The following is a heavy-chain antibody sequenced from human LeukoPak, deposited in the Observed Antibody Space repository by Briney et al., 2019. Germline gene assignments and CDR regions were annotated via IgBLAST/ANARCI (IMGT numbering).Heavy chain of an antibody. CDR3: ARDIYCSSTSCYNGNWFDP. Sequence: ASVKVSCKASGGTFSSYAISWVRQAPGQGLEWMGRIIPILGIANYAQKSQGRVTITADKSTSTAYMELSSLRSEDTAVYYCARDIYCSSTSCYNGNWFDPWGQGTLVTVSS. J-gene: IGHJ5*02. CDR1: GGTFSSYA. CDR2: IIPILGIA. D-gene: IGHD2-2*02. V-gene: IGHV1-69*04.